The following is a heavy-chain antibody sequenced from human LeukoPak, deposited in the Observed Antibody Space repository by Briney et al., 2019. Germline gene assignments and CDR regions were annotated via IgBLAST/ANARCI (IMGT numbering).Heavy chain of an antibody. J-gene: IGHJ4*02. CDR2: IYPGDSDP. V-gene: IGHV5-51*01. CDR1: GYKFNAYW. Sequence: GESLKISCKGSGYKFNAYWIAWVRQMPGKGLEWMGIIYPGDSDPRYSPSFQGQVTISADTSISTAYLQWSSLKASDSAMYYCVRHGLGSSWFGFDYWGQGTLVTVSS. CDR3: VRHGLGSSWFGFDY. D-gene: IGHD6-13*01.